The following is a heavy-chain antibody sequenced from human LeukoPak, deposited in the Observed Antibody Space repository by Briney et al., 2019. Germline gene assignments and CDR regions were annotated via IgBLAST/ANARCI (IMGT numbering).Heavy chain of an antibody. CDR1: GYTFTSSY. Sequence: GASVKVSCKASGYTFTSSYMHWVRQAPGQGLEWMGWMNPNSGNTGYAQKFQDRVTTTRNTSISTAYMELSSLRSEDTAVYYCARGDSSGQHYWGQGTLVTVSS. J-gene: IGHJ4*02. CDR2: MNPNSGNT. D-gene: IGHD3-22*01. V-gene: IGHV1-8*01. CDR3: ARGDSSGQHY.